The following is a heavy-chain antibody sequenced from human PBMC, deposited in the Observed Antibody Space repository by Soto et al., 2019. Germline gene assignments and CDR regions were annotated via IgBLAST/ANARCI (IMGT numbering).Heavy chain of an antibody. D-gene: IGHD3-10*01. V-gene: IGHV1-69*06. CDR3: ARGVYGSGNYYTGPSAFDI. CDR1: GGTLSAHG. J-gene: IGHJ3*02. CDR2: TIPVFNTA. Sequence: QVQLEQSGAEVKKPGSSVKISCKASGGTLSAHGVSWLRQAPGQGLEWVGGTIPVFNTAKYAPKFQGRVTIAADKSTNIAYMELGSLRSDDTAFYYCARGVYGSGNYYTGPSAFDIWGQGTLVIFSS.